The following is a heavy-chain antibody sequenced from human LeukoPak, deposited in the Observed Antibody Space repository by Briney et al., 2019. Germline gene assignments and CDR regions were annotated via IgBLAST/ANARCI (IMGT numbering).Heavy chain of an antibody. CDR1: GGSISSYY. CDR2: IYYSGST. V-gene: IGHV4-59*01. J-gene: IGHJ4*02. D-gene: IGHD4-17*01. CDR3: ARVSPAGGDSSHFDY. Sequence: PSETLSLTCTVSGGSISSYYWSWIRQPPGKGLEWIGYIYYSGSTNYNPSLKSRVTISVDTSKNQFSLKLSSVTAADTAVYYCARVSPAGGDSSHFDYWGQGTLVTVSS.